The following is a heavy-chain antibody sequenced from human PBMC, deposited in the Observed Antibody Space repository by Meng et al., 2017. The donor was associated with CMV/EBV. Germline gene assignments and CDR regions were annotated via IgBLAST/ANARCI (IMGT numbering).Heavy chain of an antibody. J-gene: IGHJ6*02. Sequence: GESLKISCAASGFTFSSYSMNWARQAPGKGLEWVSVVFGGASTYYADSVKGRFTISRDNSKNMLYLQMNSLRAEDTAVYYCARTPYDFWSGYGPLNARGCMDVWGQGTTVTVSS. CDR3: ARTPYDFWSGYGPLNARGCMDV. D-gene: IGHD3-3*01. CDR1: GFTFSSYS. CDR2: VFGGAST. V-gene: IGHV3-66*02.